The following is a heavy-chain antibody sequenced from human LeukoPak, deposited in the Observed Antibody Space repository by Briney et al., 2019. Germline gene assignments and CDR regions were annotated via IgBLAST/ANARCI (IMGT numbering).Heavy chain of an antibody. CDR1: GFTFSSYA. Sequence: GRSLRLSCAASGFTFSSYAMHWVRQAPGKGLEWVAVISYDGSNKYYADSVKGRFTISRDNSKNTLYLQMNSLRSEDTAVYYCARGYAVTDAHWFDPWGQGTLVTVSS. CDR3: ARGYAVTDAHWFDP. J-gene: IGHJ5*02. CDR2: ISYDGSNK. D-gene: IGHD3-16*01. V-gene: IGHV3-30-3*01.